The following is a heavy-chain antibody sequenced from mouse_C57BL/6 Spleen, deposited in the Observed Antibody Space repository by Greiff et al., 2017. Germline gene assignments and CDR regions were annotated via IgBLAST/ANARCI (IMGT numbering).Heavy chain of an antibody. Sequence: QVQLQQPGAELVRPGSSVKLSCKASGYTFTSYWMHWVKQRPIQGLEWIGNIDPSDSETHYNQKFKDKATLTVDKSSSTAYMQLSSLTSEDSAVYYCARGYYGSSSYRGYYFDYWGQGTTLTVSS. J-gene: IGHJ2*01. CDR1: GYTFTSYW. CDR2: IDPSDSET. CDR3: ARGYYGSSSYRGYYFDY. D-gene: IGHD1-1*01. V-gene: IGHV1-52*01.